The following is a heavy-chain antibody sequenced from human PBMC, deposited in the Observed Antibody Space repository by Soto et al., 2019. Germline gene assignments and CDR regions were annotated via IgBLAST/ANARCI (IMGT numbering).Heavy chain of an antibody. V-gene: IGHV1-69*06. Sequence: SVKVSCKASGGTFGSDAITWVRQAPGQGLEWVGRIIPIFGTTNYAQNLQGRVTISADKSTLTSYMELHSLTSDDTALYYCARDRTDSGYYTNWLDPWGQGTQVTVPQ. D-gene: IGHD3-22*01. CDR2: IIPIFGTT. J-gene: IGHJ5*02. CDR1: GGTFGSDA. CDR3: ARDRTDSGYYTNWLDP.